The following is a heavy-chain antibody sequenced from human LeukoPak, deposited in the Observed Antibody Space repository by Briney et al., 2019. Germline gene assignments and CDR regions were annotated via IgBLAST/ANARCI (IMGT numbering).Heavy chain of an antibody. CDR2: INSNSGGT. CDR3: ARTSIAARRAYFDY. CDR1: GYTFTDYY. D-gene: IGHD6-6*01. J-gene: IGHJ4*02. Sequence: ASVRVSCKTSGYTFTDYYIHWMRQAPGQGLEWMGWINSNSGGTSYAQKFQGRVTLTRDTPARTAFMELNRLTSDDTAVYYCARTSIAARRAYFDYWGQGTVVTVSS. V-gene: IGHV1-2*02.